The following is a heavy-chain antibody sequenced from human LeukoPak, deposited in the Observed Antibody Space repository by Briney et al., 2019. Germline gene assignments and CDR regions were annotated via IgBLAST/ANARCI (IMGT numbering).Heavy chain of an antibody. J-gene: IGHJ4*02. CDR1: GYTFTSYD. CDR2: INPNSGGT. Sequence: ASVEVSCKASGYTFTSYDINWVRQATGQGLEWMGRINPNSGGTNYAQKFQGRVTMTRDTSISTAYMELSRLRSDDTAVYYCARDFVMITGTDRYFDYWGQGTLVTVSS. D-gene: IGHD1-20*01. V-gene: IGHV1-2*06. CDR3: ARDFVMITGTDRYFDY.